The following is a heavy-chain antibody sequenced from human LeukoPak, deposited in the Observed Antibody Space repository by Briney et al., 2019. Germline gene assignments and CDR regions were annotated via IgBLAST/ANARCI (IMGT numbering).Heavy chain of an antibody. CDR2: ISYSGST. J-gene: IGHJ6*02. V-gene: IGHV4-31*03. CDR3: ARDGVLMTASNFYGMDV. D-gene: IGHD2-8*01. Sequence: PSETLSLTCTVSGGSISSGTYYWSWIRQHPGKGLEWIGYISYSGSTYYNPSLKSRVTISLDTSKNQFFLKLSSVTAADTAVYYCARDGVLMTASNFYGMDVWGQGTTVTVSS. CDR1: GGSISSGTYY.